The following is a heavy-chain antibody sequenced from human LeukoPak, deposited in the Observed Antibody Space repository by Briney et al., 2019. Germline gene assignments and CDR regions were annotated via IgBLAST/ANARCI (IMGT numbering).Heavy chain of an antibody. CDR2: IIPIFGTA. J-gene: IGHJ5*02. V-gene: IGHV1-69*05. Sequence: SVKVSCKASGGTFSSYAISWVRQAPGQGLEWMGGIIPIFGTANYAQKFQGRVTITTDESTSTAYMELSSLRSEDTAVYYCARDLGLVRGVVDPWGQGTLVTVSS. D-gene: IGHD3-10*01. CDR1: GGTFSSYA. CDR3: ARDLGLVRGVVDP.